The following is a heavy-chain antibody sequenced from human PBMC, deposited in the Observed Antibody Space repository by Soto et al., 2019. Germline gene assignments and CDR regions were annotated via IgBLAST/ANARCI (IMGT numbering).Heavy chain of an antibody. Sequence: QVQLVQSGAEVKKPGSSVKVSCKASGGTFSSFTISWVRQAPGQGLEWMGGVIPIYGPANYAQKFQGRVTITADASTRTAYMELSSLRSEDTAVYYCAKDRRADWESYYYYAMDVWGQGTTVTVSS. D-gene: IGHD1-26*01. CDR1: GGTFSSFT. V-gene: IGHV1-69*01. J-gene: IGHJ6*02. CDR2: VIPIYGPA. CDR3: AKDRRADWESYYYYAMDV.